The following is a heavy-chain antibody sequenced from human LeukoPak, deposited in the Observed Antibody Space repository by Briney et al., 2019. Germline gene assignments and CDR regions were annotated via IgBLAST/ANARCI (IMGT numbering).Heavy chain of an antibody. CDR3: ARPIDSSGYYPSD. D-gene: IGHD3-22*01. V-gene: IGHV3-21*01. CDR1: GFTFSSYS. J-gene: IGHJ4*02. Sequence: GGSLRLSCAASGFTFSSYSMNWVRQAPGKGLEWVSFISTSSSYIYYADSVKGRFTISRDNAKNSLFLQMNSLRAEDTAVYYCARPIDSSGYYPSDWGQGTLVTVSS. CDR2: ISTSSSYI.